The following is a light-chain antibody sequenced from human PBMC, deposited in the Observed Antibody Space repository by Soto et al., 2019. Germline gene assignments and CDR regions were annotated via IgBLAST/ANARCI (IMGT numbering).Light chain of an antibody. J-gene: IGKJ2*01. CDR1: QSVTSNY. CDR2: GAS. CDR3: QQYGSSTLMYT. V-gene: IGKV3-20*01. Sequence: EIVLTQSPGTLSLSPGERATLSCRASQSVTSNYLAWYQQKPGQAPRLLIYGASIRATGVPYRFSGSGSGTDFTLTITRLEPEDFAVYYCQQYGSSTLMYTFGQGTNLGVK.